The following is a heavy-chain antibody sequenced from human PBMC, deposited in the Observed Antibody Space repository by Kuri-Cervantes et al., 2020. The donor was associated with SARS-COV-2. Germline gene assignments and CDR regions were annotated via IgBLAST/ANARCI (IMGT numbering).Heavy chain of an antibody. CDR1: GYSISSGYY. CDR3: ARGGTSGYYYYGMDV. D-gene: IGHD1/OR15-1a*01. J-gene: IGHJ6*02. Sequence: SETLSLTCAVSGYSISSGYYWGWIRQPPGKGLEWIGSIYHSGNTYYNPSLKSRVTISVDTSKNQFSLKLSSVTAADTAVYYCARGGTSGYYYYGMDVWGQGTTVTVSS. V-gene: IGHV4-38-2*01. CDR2: IYHSGNT.